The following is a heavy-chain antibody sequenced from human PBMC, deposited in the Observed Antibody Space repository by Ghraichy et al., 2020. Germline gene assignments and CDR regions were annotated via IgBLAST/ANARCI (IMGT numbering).Heavy chain of an antibody. CDR3: ARLWGVVPAALLGMDV. CDR1: GFNINNYA. J-gene: IGHJ6*02. Sequence: GSLRLSCAASGFNINNYAMSWVRQAPGKGLEWVSNIYLGSTRIHYADSVKGRFTISRDSAQNSLDLQMNSLRAEDTAVYYCARLWGVVPAALLGMDVWGQGTTVTVSS. CDR2: IYLGSTRI. V-gene: IGHV3-48*01. D-gene: IGHD2-2*01.